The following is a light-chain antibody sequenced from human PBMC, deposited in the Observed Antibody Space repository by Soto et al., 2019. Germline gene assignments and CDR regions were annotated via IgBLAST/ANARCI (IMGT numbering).Light chain of an antibody. V-gene: IGLV2-14*01. CDR3: SSYTSSSTLYV. CDR2: EVS. Sequence: QSVLTQPASVSGSSGQSITISCSGTDSDIGSYNYVSWYQQHPGRAPKLIVFEVSNRPSGVSNRFSGSKSGNTASLTISGLQTEDEADYYCSSYTSSSTLYVFGTGTKVTVL. CDR1: DSDIGSYNY. J-gene: IGLJ1*01.